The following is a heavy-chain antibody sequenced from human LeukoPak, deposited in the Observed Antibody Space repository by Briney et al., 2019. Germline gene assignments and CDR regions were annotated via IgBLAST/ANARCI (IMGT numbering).Heavy chain of an antibody. CDR2: IYYSGST. CDR3: ARDRGRDYYDSSGYYPYSDY. Sequence: SETLSLTCTVSGGSISSSSYYWGWIRQPPGKGLEWIGSIYYSGSTYYNPSLKSRVTISVDTSKNQFSLKLSSVTAADTAVYYCARDRGRDYYDSSGYYPYSDYWGQGTLVTVSS. J-gene: IGHJ4*02. V-gene: IGHV4-39*07. CDR1: GGSISSSSYY. D-gene: IGHD3-22*01.